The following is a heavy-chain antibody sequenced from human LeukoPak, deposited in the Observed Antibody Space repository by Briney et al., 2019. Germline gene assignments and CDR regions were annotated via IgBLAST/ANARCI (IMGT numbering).Heavy chain of an antibody. CDR3: ARGYGSGSYDY. CDR2: IYYSGST. Sequence: SQTLSLTCTVSGGSISSGGYYWSWIRQHPGKGLERIGYIYYSGSTYYNPSLKSRVTISVDTSKNQFSLKLRSVTAADTAVYYCARGYGSGSYDYWGQGTLVTVSS. CDR1: GGSISSGGYY. J-gene: IGHJ4*02. V-gene: IGHV4-31*03. D-gene: IGHD3-10*01.